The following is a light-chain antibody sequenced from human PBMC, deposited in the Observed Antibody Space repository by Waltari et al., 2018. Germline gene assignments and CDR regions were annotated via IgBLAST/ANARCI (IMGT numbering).Light chain of an antibody. CDR3: QQYYSAPRT. CDR1: QSVLYNSNNKNY. V-gene: IGKV4-1*01. J-gene: IGKJ1*01. CDR2: GAS. Sequence: DIVMTQSPDSLAVSLGERATINCKSSQSVLYNSNNKNYLAWFQQKPGQRPKLLTYGASTRESGVPDRFSGSGSGTDFTLTISSLQAEDVAVYYCQQYYSAPRTFGQGTKVEIK.